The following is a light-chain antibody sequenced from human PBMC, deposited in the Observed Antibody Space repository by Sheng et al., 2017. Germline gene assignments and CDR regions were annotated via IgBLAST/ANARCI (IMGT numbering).Light chain of an antibody. CDR1: QSLLYSSNNKNY. CDR2: WAS. J-gene: IGKJ1*01. CDR3: QQYYSTPWT. Sequence: DIVMTQSPDSLAVSLGDRATLNCKSSQSLLYSSNNKNYLAWYQQKPGQPPKLLIYWASTRESGVPDRFSGSGSGTDFTLTISSLQAEDVAVYYCQQYYSTPWTFGQGTKVEIK. V-gene: IGKV4-1*01.